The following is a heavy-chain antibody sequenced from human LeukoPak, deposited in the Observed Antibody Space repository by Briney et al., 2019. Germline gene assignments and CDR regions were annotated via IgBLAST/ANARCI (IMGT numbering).Heavy chain of an antibody. CDR2: IKEDGSEK. CDR1: GFSFSTYW. J-gene: IGHJ4*02. V-gene: IGHV3-7*01. Sequence: GGALRLSCAASGFSFSTYWMSWVRQAPGKGLEWVANIKEDGSEKYYVDSVKGRFTISRDNAKNSLYLQMNSLRAEDTAVYYCARARYFDYWGQGTLVTVSS. CDR3: ARARYFDY.